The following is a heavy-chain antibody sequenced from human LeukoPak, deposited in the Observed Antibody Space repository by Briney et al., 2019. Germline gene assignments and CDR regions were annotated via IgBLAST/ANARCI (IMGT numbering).Heavy chain of an antibody. D-gene: IGHD6-13*01. Sequence: GGSLRLSCAASGFTFSNYWMHWVRQAPGKGLVWVSRINSDGSCRNYADSVKGRFTIYRDNAKNTLYLQMNSLRAEDTAVYYCASASSHRIAAGGDYWGQGTLVTVSS. CDR2: INSDGSCR. J-gene: IGHJ4*02. V-gene: IGHV3-74*01. CDR3: ASASSHRIAAGGDY. CDR1: GFTFSNYW.